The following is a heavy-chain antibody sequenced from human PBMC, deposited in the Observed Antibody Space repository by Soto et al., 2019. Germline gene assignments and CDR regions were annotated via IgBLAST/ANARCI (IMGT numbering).Heavy chain of an antibody. D-gene: IGHD1-26*01. Sequence: GGSLRLSCAASGFTFSIYAMSWVLQAPGKGLEWVSAIGASGAGTYYAEYVKGRFTISRDNSKNTLYLQMNSLRAEDTAVYYCALRKTGSYFDYWGQGTLVTVSS. CDR2: IGASGAGT. V-gene: IGHV3-23*01. CDR3: ALRKTGSYFDY. J-gene: IGHJ4*02. CDR1: GFTFSIYA.